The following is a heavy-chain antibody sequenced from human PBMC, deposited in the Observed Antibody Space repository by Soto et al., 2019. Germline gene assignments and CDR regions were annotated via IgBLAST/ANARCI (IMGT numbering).Heavy chain of an antibody. D-gene: IGHD6-13*01. J-gene: IGHJ4*02. CDR1: GFTFSSYG. CDR3: AKPLYSSSWYGIGYYCDY. CDR2: ISYDGSNK. Sequence: QVQLVESGGGVVQPGRSLRLSCAASGFTFSSYGMHWVRQAPGKGLEWVAVISYDGSNKYYADSVKGRFTISRDNSKNTLYLQMNSLRAEDTAVYYCAKPLYSSSWYGIGYYCDYWGQGTLVTVSS. V-gene: IGHV3-30*18.